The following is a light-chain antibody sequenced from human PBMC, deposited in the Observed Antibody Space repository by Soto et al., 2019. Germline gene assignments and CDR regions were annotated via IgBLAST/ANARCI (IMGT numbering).Light chain of an antibody. Sequence: SYELTQPPSVSVSPGQTASITCSGDKLGHKYACWFQQKPGQSPVLVIYQDSKRPSGIPDRFSASNSGNTATLTISGTQTMDEADYYCQAWDSSTVVFGGGTQLTVL. CDR3: QAWDSSTVV. CDR1: KLGHKY. V-gene: IGLV3-1*01. J-gene: IGLJ2*01. CDR2: QDS.